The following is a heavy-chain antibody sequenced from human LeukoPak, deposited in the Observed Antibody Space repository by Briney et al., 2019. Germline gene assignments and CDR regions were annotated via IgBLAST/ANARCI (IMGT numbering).Heavy chain of an antibody. CDR3: ARRSGIAVAGAFDY. CDR2: ISGSGDST. J-gene: IGHJ4*02. Sequence: PGGSLRLSCAASGFTFSSYSMVWVRQAPGKGLEWVSGISGSGDSTYYADSVKGRFTISRDNSKNTLYLQMNSLRAEDTAVYYCARRSGIAVAGAFDYWGQGTLVTVSS. V-gene: IGHV3-23*01. CDR1: GFTFSSYS. D-gene: IGHD6-19*01.